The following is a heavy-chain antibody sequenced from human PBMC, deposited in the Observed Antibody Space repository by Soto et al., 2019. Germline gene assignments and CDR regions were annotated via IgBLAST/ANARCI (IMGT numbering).Heavy chain of an antibody. D-gene: IGHD3-10*01. J-gene: IGHJ6*03. Sequence: EVQLVESGGTLVQPGGSLRLSCAASGFTFSNYWMSWVRQAPGKGLEWVATVNQDENEKYYVGSVTGRFTISRDNAKNSLYLQMNSLGAEDTAVYYCARGNSESRCYYMDVWGKGSTVTVSS. V-gene: IGHV3-7*04. CDR2: VNQDENEK. CDR1: GFTFSNYW. CDR3: ARGNSESRCYYMDV.